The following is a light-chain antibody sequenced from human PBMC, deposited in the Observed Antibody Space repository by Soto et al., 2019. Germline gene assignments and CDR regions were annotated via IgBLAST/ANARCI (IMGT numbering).Light chain of an antibody. Sequence: DIVLTQSPCTLYVSPGDIATISCRASHSVSSSLAWYQQKPGQAPRLLIDGASSRATGIPARFSGSGSGTEFTLTISSLQSEDFAVYYCQQYHNWPQTFGQGTKVEIK. CDR3: QQYHNWPQT. V-gene: IGKV3-15*01. J-gene: IGKJ1*01. CDR2: GAS. CDR1: HSVSSS.